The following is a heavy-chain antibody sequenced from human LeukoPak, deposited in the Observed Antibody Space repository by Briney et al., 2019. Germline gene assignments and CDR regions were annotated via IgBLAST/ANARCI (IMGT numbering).Heavy chain of an antibody. CDR3: ARGSSSWSYYYYYGMDV. D-gene: IGHD6-13*01. CDR2: IKQDGSEK. J-gene: IGHJ6*02. V-gene: IGHV3-7*01. Sequence: GGSLRLSCAASGFTFSSYWMSWVRQAPGKGLEWVANIKQDGSEKYYVDSVKGRFTISRDNAKNSLYLQMNSLRAEDTAVYYCARGSSSWSYYYYYGMDVWGQGTTDTVSS. CDR1: GFTFSSYW.